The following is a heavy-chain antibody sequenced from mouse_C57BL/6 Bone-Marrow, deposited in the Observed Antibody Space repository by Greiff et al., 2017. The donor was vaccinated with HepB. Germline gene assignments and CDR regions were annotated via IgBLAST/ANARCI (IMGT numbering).Heavy chain of an antibody. Sequence: EVMLVESGGGLVQPGGSLKLSCAASGFTFSDYYMYWVRQTPEKRLEWVAYISNGGGSTYYPDTVKGRFTISRDNAKNTLYLQMSRLKSEDTAMYYCARHLYYYGSSPYYAMDYWGQGTSVTVSS. D-gene: IGHD1-1*01. V-gene: IGHV5-12*01. CDR1: GFTFSDYY. CDR2: ISNGGGST. J-gene: IGHJ4*01. CDR3: ARHLYYYGSSPYYAMDY.